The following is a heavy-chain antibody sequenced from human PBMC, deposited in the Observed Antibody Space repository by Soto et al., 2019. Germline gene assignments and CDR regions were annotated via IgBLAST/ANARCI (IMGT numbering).Heavy chain of an antibody. V-gene: IGHV3-43D*03. CDR1: GFTFDDYA. CDR2: ISWDGGST. D-gene: IGHD6-6*01. CDR3: AKDFSLGSSSSWFDY. J-gene: IGHJ4*02. Sequence: GGSLRLSCAASGFTFDDYAMHWVRQAPGKGLEWVSLISWDGGSTYYADSVKGRFTISRDNSKNSLYLQMNSLRAEDTALYYCAKDFSLGSSSSWFDYWGQGTLVTVSS.